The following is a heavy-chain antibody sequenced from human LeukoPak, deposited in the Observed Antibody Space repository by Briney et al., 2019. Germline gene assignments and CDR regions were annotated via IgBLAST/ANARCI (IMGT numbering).Heavy chain of an antibody. D-gene: IGHD6-19*01. Sequence: GGSLRLSCAASGFTFSSYAMSWVRQAPGKGLEWVSAISGSGGSTYYADSVKGRFTISRDNSKNTLYLQMNSLRAEDTAVYYCAKDLFTGLTIAVARGVFDYWGQGTLVTVSS. CDR2: ISGSGGST. CDR1: GFTFSSYA. CDR3: AKDLFTGLTIAVARGVFDY. J-gene: IGHJ4*02. V-gene: IGHV3-23*01.